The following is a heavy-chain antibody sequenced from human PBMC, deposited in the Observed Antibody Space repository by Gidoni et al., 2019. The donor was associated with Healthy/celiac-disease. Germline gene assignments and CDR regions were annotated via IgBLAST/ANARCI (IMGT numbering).Heavy chain of an antibody. J-gene: IGHJ5*02. V-gene: IGHV4-59*01. Sequence: QVQLPASGPGLVKPSATLSLTCTVHGGSISRYYWSWIRQPPGNGLEWIGYIYYSGVPNYNPALKSRVTISVDTSKNQFSLKLSSVTAADTSVYYCARVEGVTPLSPWGQGTLVTVSS. CDR3: ARVEGVTPLSP. CDR1: GGSISRYY. D-gene: IGHD2-21*02. CDR2: IYYSGVP.